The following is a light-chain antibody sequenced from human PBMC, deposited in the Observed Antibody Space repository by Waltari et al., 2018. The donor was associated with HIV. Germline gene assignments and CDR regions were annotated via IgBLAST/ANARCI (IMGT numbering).Light chain of an antibody. CDR3: QQRINGPLT. V-gene: IGKV3-11*01. CDR1: QSVGYF. J-gene: IGKJ4*01. CDR2: AVS. Sequence: IVLTQSPVTLSLSPGERADLSCRASQSVGYFLACYQQKPGQAPRLLIYAVSKRAAGTPARFSGSGSKTNFTLTISALEPEDFVVYYCQQRINGPLTFGGGTRVEI.